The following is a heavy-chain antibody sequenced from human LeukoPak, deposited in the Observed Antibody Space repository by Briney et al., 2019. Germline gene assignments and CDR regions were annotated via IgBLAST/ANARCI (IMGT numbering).Heavy chain of an antibody. CDR1: GFTFSSYN. J-gene: IGHJ4*02. V-gene: IGHV3-48*04. D-gene: IGHD3-10*01. CDR2: ISSSSSTI. Sequence: GGSLRLSCAASGFTFSSYNMNWVRQAPGKGLEWVSYISSSSSTIYYADSVTGRFTVSRDNAKNSLYLQLNSLRAEDTAVYYCARAATTSNYGYYYWGQGTLVTVSS. CDR3: ARAATTSNYGYYY.